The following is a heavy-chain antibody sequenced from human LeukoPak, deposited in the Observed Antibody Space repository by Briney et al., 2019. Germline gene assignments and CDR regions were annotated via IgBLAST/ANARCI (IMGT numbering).Heavy chain of an antibody. CDR1: GYTFTNFG. D-gene: IGHD5-18*01. CDR3: ARGPKRPTLNTAIQY. Sequence: AASVKVSCKASGYTFTNFGISWVRQAPGQGLEWMGWISTYNGNTNYAQKLQGRVTMTTDTSTSTAYMELRSLRSDDTAVYYCARGPKRPTLNTAIQYWGQGTLVTVSS. V-gene: IGHV1-18*01. CDR2: ISTYNGNT. J-gene: IGHJ4*02.